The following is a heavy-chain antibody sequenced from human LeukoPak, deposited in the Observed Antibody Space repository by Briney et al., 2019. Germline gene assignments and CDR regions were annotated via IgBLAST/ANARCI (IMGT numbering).Heavy chain of an antibody. Sequence: GGSLRLSCAASGFTVSSNYISWVRQAPGKGLEWVSVIYSGGSTYYADSVKGRFTISRDNSKNTLYLQMNSLRAEDTAVYYCASARYCSSTSCYLFAFSYFDYWGQGTLVTVSS. D-gene: IGHD2-2*01. CDR2: IYSGGST. CDR1: GFTVSSNY. J-gene: IGHJ4*02. CDR3: ASARYCSSTSCYLFAFSYFDY. V-gene: IGHV3-66*02.